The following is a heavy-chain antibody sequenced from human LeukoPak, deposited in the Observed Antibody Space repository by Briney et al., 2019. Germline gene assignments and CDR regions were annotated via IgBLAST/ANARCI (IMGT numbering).Heavy chain of an antibody. CDR1: GFPFSSYW. CDR2: IKKDESEK. CDR3: ARDPNSNWDY. D-gene: IGHD6-13*01. V-gene: IGHV3-7*03. Sequence: QPGGSLRLSCEASGFPFSSYWMSWVRQAPGKGLEWVANIKKDESEKYYVDSVRGRFTISRDNTKNSLYLQMNSLRAEDTAVYYCARDPNSNWDYWGQGTLVTVSS. J-gene: IGHJ4*02.